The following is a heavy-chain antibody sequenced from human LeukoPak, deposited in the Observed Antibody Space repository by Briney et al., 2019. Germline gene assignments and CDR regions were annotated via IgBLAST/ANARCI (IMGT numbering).Heavy chain of an antibody. D-gene: IGHD6-19*01. V-gene: IGHV4-59*01. CDR3: ARGGIAVAPFTFDY. CDR2: IYYSGST. J-gene: IGHJ4*02. CDR1: GVSISSYY. Sequence: SETLSLTCTVSGVSISSYYWSWIRQPPGKGLEWIGYIYYSGSTNYNPSLKSRVTISVDTSKNQFSLKLSSVTAADTAVYYCARGGIAVAPFTFDYWGQGTLVTVSS.